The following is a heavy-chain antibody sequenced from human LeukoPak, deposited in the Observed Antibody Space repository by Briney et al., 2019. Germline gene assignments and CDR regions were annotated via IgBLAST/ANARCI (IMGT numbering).Heavy chain of an antibody. V-gene: IGHV3-23*01. CDR2: ISGSGDST. D-gene: IGHD5-18*01. CDR3: TKGHEWIQLWLDWFDP. Sequence: GGSLRLSCAGSGFTFSSHAMSWVRQAPGKGLEWVSTISGSGDSTYYADSVKGRFTFSRDNSKNTLYLQMNSLRAEDTAIYYCTKGHEWIQLWLDWFDPWGQGTLVTVSS. CDR1: GFTFSSHA. J-gene: IGHJ5*02.